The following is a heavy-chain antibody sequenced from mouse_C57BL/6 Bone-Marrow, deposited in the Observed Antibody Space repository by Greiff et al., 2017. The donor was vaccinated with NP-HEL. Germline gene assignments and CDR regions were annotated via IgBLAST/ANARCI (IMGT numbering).Heavy chain of an antibody. CDR1: GFTFSDYG. J-gene: IGHJ4*01. Sequence: EVQVVESGGGLVKPGGSLKLSCAASGFTFSDYGMHWVRQAPEKGLEWVAYISSGSSTIYYADTVKGRFTISRDNAKNTLFLQMTSLRSEDTAMYYCARKDYDYDGGSDAMDYWGQGTSVTVSS. CDR3: ARKDYDYDGGSDAMDY. V-gene: IGHV5-17*01. D-gene: IGHD2-4*01. CDR2: ISSGSSTI.